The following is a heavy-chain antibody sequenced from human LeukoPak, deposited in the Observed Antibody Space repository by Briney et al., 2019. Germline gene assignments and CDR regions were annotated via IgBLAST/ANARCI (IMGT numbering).Heavy chain of an antibody. V-gene: IGHV1-2*02. J-gene: IGHJ5*02. Sequence: ASVKVSCKTSGYSFTNYNLHWVRQAPGQRLEWMGWINPNSGGTNYAQKFQGRVTMTRDTSISTAYMELSRLRSDDTAVYYCARERCGGSCVGNWFDPWGQGTLVTVSS. CDR2: INPNSGGT. CDR1: GYSFTNYN. CDR3: ARERCGGSCVGNWFDP. D-gene: IGHD2-15*01.